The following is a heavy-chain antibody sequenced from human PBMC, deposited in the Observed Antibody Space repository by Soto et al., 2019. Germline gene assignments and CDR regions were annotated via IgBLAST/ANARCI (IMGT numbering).Heavy chain of an antibody. J-gene: IGHJ4*02. Sequence: QVQLVQSGAEVKKPGASVKVSCKVSGYTLTELSMHWVRQAPGKGLEWMGGFDPEDGETIYAQKFQGRVTMTEDTCKDTAYMGLSGLGSGDTAVYYCAAEPLRGGGTGFDYWGQGTLVTVSS. D-gene: IGHD2-15*01. CDR2: FDPEDGET. V-gene: IGHV1-24*01. CDR3: AAEPLRGGGTGFDY. CDR1: GYTLTELS.